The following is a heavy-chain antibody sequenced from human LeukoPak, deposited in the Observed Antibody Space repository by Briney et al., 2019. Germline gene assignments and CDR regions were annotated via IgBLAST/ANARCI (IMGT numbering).Heavy chain of an antibody. CDR2: IIPIFGTA. J-gene: IGHJ6*03. Sequence: GASVKVSCKASGGTFSSYAISWVRQAPGQGLEWMGGIIPIFGTANYAQKFQGRVTITADESTSTAYMELSSLRSEDTAVYYCARAEDIVVVPAAILGYYYYMDVWGKGTTVTVSS. D-gene: IGHD2-2*02. V-gene: IGHV1-69*01. CDR1: GGTFSSYA. CDR3: ARAEDIVVVPAAILGYYYYMDV.